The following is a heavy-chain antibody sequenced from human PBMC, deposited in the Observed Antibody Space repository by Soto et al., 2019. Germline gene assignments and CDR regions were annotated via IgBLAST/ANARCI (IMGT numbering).Heavy chain of an antibody. V-gene: IGHV4-30-4*01. CDR2: IYSSGST. J-gene: IGHJ4*02. CDR1: GVSISSGDDY. D-gene: IGHD3-22*01. CDR3: ARGGGYDY. Sequence: QVQLQESGPGLVKPSQTLSLTCIVSGVSISSGDDYWSWIRQPPGKGLEWIGYIYSSGSTYCNPAXXSXAXISADTSKNQFSLELTSVTAADTAVYYCARGGGYDYWGQGALVTVSS.